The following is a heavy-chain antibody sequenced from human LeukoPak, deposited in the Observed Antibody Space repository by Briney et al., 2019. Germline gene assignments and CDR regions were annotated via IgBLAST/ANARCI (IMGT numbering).Heavy chain of an antibody. Sequence: ASVKVSCKASGYTFTSYYMHWVRQAPGQGLEWMGIINPSGGSTSYAQKFQGRVTMTRGMSTSTVYMELSSLRSEDTAVYYCARSEMATIDYWGQGTLVTVSS. CDR1: GYTFTSYY. J-gene: IGHJ4*02. CDR2: INPSGGST. CDR3: ARSEMATIDY. D-gene: IGHD5-24*01. V-gene: IGHV1-46*01.